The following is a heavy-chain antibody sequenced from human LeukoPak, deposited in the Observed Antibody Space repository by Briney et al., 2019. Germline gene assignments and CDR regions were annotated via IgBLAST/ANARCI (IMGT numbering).Heavy chain of an antibody. V-gene: IGHV1-46*01. Sequence: ASVKVSCKASGYTFTSYYMHWVRQAPGQGLEWMGIINPSGGSTSYAQKFQGRVTITADKSTSTAYMELSSLRSEDTAVYYCARGESAAGTPFDYWGQGTLVTVSS. CDR1: GYTFTSYY. J-gene: IGHJ4*02. CDR2: INPSGGST. CDR3: ARGESAAGTPFDY. D-gene: IGHD6-13*01.